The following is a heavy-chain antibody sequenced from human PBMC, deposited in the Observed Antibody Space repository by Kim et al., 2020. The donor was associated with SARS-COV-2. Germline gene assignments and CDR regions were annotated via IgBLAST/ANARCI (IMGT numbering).Heavy chain of an antibody. J-gene: IGHJ5*02. CDR2: GST. V-gene: IGHV4-31*02. D-gene: IGHD2-8*01. CDR3: ARCMNWFDP. Sequence: GSTYYNPSLKSRVTISVDTSQNQFSLKLSSVTAADTAVYYCARCMNWFDPWGQGTLVTVSS.